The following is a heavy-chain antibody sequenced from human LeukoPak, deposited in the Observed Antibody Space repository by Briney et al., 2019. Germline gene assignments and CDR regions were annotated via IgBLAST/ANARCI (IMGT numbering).Heavy chain of an antibody. CDR1: GFTFSSYA. V-gene: IGHV3-64*01. CDR3: AREFSSSWPVYFDY. CDR2: ISSNGGST. D-gene: IGHD6-13*01. J-gene: IGHJ4*02. Sequence: GGSLRLSCAASGFTFSSYAMHWVRQAPGKGLEYVSAISSNGGSTYYANSVKGRFTISRDNSKNTLYLQMGSLRAEDMAVYYCAREFSSSWPVYFDYWGQGTLVTVSS.